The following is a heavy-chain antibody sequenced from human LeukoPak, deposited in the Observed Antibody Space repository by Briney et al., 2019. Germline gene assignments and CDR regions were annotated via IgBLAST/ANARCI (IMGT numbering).Heavy chain of an antibody. V-gene: IGHV4-39*01. J-gene: IGHJ4*02. CDR3: ARRQMDRGFDY. CDR2: IYYSGST. D-gene: IGHD2-8*01. CDR1: GGSISSSSYY. Sequence: SETLSLTCTVSGGSISSSSYYWGWIRQPPGKGLEWIGSIYYSGSTYYNPSPKSRVTISVDTSKNQFSLKLSSVTAADTAVYYCARRQMDRGFDYWGQGTLVTVSS.